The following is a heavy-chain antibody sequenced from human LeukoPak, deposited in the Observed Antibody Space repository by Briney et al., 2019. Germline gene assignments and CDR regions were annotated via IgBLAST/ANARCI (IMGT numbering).Heavy chain of an antibody. J-gene: IGHJ4*02. D-gene: IGHD6-13*01. CDR2: ISGSGGST. CDR1: GFTFSSYA. CDR3: AKDFQGYSSSWTGY. Sequence: PGGSLRLSCAASGFTFSSYAMSWVRQAPGKGLEWVSAISGSGGSTYYADSVKGRFTISRDNSKNTLYLQMNGLRAEDTAVYYCAKDFQGYSSSWTGYWGQGTLVTVSS. V-gene: IGHV3-23*01.